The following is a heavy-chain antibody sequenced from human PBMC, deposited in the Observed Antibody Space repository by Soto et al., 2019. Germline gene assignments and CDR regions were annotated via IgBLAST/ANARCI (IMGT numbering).Heavy chain of an antibody. CDR1: GGSLSGYY. D-gene: IGHD1-1*01. CDR2: IHHSGSI. V-gene: IGHV4-34*01. CDR3: SRGGDAYKAGNY. Sequence: QVQLQQWGAGLLKPSETLSLTCAVYGGSLSGYYWTWIRRPPGKGLEWIGEIHHSGSINYNSSLKSRVTISADTSKNQCFLKLSSVTAADTAVYYCSRGGDAYKAGNYWGQGTLVTVSS. J-gene: IGHJ4*02.